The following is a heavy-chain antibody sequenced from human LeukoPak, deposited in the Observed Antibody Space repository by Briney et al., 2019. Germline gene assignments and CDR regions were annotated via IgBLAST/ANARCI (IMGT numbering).Heavy chain of an antibody. CDR3: ARGPLGDLFSDAFDI. V-gene: IGHV1-2*02. J-gene: IGHJ3*02. CDR1: GYTFTGYH. CDR2: INPNTGGT. Sequence: ASVKVSCKASGYTFTGYHMHWVRQAPGQGLVWMGWINPNTGGTKYAQKFQGRVTMTRDTSITTAYMDLSRLKSDDTAVYYCARGPLGDLFSDAFDIWGQGTKVTVSS. D-gene: IGHD3-10*01.